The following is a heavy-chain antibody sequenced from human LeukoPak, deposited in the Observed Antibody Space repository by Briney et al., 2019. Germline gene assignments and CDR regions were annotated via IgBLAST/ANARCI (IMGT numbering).Heavy chain of an antibody. J-gene: IGHJ4*02. CDR3: ATLGIGDYYFDY. CDR1: GGYSYNLPDY. V-gene: IGHV4-39*01. CDR2: ISYSGSI. Sequence: ASETRARIRSVCGGYSYNLPDYASWVRQPPGKVLEWIGSISYSGSIHYNPSLKSRVTISVDTSKNHFSLRLSSVTAADTAVYYCATLGIGDYYFDYWGQGTLITVSS. D-gene: IGHD3-16*01.